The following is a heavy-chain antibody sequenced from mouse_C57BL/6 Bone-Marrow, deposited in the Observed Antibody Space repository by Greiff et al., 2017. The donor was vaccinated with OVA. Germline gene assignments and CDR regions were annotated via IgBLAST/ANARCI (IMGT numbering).Heavy chain of an antibody. CDR3: ARRPLYPWYVDV. D-gene: IGHD2-1*01. CDR2: ISDGGSYT. J-gene: IGHJ1*03. Sequence: EVKLMESGGGLVKPGGSLKLSCAASGFTFSSYAMSWVRQTPEKRLEWVATISDGGSYTYYPENVKGRFTISRDNAKNNLYLQMRHLKSEDTAMYYCARRPLYPWYVDVWGTGTTVTVSS. CDR1: GFTFSSYA. V-gene: IGHV5-4*03.